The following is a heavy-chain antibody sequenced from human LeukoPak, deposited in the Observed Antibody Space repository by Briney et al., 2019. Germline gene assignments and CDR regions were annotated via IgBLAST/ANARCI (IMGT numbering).Heavy chain of an antibody. CDR3: ARHPKAGCSGGSCYSILEDAFDI. Sequence: ASVKVSCKASGYTFTSYYMHWVRQAPGQGLEWMGIINPSGGSTSYAQKFQGRVTMTRDTSTSTVYMELSSLRSEDTAVYYCARHPKAGCSGGSCYSILEDAFDIWGQGTMVTVSS. J-gene: IGHJ3*02. CDR2: INPSGGST. CDR1: GYTFTSYY. V-gene: IGHV1-46*01. D-gene: IGHD2-15*01.